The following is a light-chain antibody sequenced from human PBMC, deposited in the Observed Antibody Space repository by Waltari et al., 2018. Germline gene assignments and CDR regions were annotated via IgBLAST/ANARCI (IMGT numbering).Light chain of an antibody. CDR1: SSDVGGYNY. Sequence: QSALTQPRSVSGSPGQSVTISCPGTSSDVGGYNYVSWYQQHPGKAPKLMIYDVSKRPSGVPDRFSGSKSGNTASLTISGLQAEDEADYYCCSYAGSNWVFGGGTKLTVL. CDR2: DVS. CDR3: CSYAGSNWV. V-gene: IGLV2-11*01. J-gene: IGLJ3*02.